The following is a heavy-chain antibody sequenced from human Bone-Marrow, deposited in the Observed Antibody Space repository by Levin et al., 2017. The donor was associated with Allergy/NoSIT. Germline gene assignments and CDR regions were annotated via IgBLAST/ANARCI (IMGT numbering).Heavy chain of an antibody. CDR3: ARELDTNYYYYYMDV. J-gene: IGHJ6*03. Sequence: GESLKISCKASGYTFTGYYMHWVRQAPGQGLEWMGRINPNSGGTNYAQKFQGRVTMTRDTSISTAYMELSRLRSDDTAVYYCARELDTNYYYYYMDVWGKGTTVTVSS. V-gene: IGHV1-2*06. CDR1: GYTFTGYY. D-gene: IGHD2-8*01. CDR2: INPNSGGT.